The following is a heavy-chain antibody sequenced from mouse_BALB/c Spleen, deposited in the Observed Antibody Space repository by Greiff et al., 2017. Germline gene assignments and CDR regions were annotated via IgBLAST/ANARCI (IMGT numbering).Heavy chain of an antibody. J-gene: IGHJ3*01. D-gene: IGHD1-1*01. Sequence: VQLQQSGAELVRSGASVKLSCTASGFNIKDYYMHWVKQRPEQGLEWIGWIDPENGDTEYAPKFQGKATMTADTSSNTAYLQLSSLTSEDTAVYYCNFLYCYGSSSWFAYWGQGTLVTVSA. CDR3: NFLYCYGSSSWFAY. CDR2: IDPENGDT. CDR1: GFNIKDYY. V-gene: IGHV14-4*02.